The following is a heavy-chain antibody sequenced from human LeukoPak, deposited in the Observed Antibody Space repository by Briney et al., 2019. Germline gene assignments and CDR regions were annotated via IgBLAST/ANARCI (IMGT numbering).Heavy chain of an antibody. Sequence: GGSLRLSCAASGFTFSTYTMNWVRQAPGKGLEWVSSISSSSSYIYYADSVKGRFTISRDNAKNSLYLQMNSLRAEDTAVYYCARGYSSSWHHYYYYMDVWGKGTTVTVSS. CDR2: ISSSSSYI. V-gene: IGHV3-21*01. D-gene: IGHD6-13*01. CDR3: ARGYSSSWHHYYYYMDV. J-gene: IGHJ6*03. CDR1: GFTFSTYT.